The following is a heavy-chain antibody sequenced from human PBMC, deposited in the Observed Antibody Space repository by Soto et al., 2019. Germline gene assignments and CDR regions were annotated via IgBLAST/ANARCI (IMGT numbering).Heavy chain of an antibody. D-gene: IGHD3-10*01. J-gene: IGHJ4*02. V-gene: IGHV3-23*01. CDR2: ISGSGGST. CDR1: GFTFSSYT. CDR3: AKTRQDYYGSGNLDY. Sequence: GGSLRLSCAASGFTFSSYTMSWVRQAPGKGLEWVSAISGSGGSTYYADSVKGRFTISRDNSKNTLYLQMNSLRAEDTAVYYCAKTRQDYYGSGNLDYWGQGTLVTVSS.